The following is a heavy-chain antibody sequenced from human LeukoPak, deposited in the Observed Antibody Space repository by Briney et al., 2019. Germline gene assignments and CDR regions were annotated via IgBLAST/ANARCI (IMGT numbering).Heavy chain of an antibody. J-gene: IGHJ6*02. CDR1: GYTFTGYY. CDR3: ARGGHCSGSSCYPTPHYYYYYGMDV. D-gene: IGHD2-15*01. Sequence: ASVKVSCKASGYTFTGYYIHWVRQAPGQGLEWMGWINPYSGATNYAPKFQGRVTMTRDTSISTAYMELSRLRSDDTAVYYCARGGHCSGSSCYPTPHYYYYYGMDVWGQGTTVTVSS. CDR2: INPYSGAT. V-gene: IGHV1-2*02.